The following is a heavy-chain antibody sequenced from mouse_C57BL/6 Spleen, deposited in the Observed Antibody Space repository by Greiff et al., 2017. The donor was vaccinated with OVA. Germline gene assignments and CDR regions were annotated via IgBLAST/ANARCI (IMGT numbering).Heavy chain of an antibody. V-gene: IGHV1-52*01. Sequence: QVQLQQPGAELVRPGSSVKLSCKASGYTFTSYWMHWVKQRPIQGLEWIGNIDPSDSETHYNQKFKDKATLTVDKSSSTAYMQLSSLTSEDSAVYYCARRGHRDWYFDVWGTGTTVTVSS. CDR1: GYTFTSYW. CDR3: ARRGHRDWYFDV. D-gene: IGHD3-3*01. J-gene: IGHJ1*03. CDR2: IDPSDSET.